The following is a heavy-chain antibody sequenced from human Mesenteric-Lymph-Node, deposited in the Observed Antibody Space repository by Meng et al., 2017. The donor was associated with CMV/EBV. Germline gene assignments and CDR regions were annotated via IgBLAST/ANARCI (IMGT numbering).Heavy chain of an antibody. J-gene: IGHJ1*01. V-gene: IGHV3-11*04. Sequence: GESLKISCAASGFTFSDYYMTWIRQAPGKGLEWVSYISRRGLNTYYADSVKGRFTISRDNSKNSVYLQMNSLRAEDTAVYYCATSTVSREQYFQVWGQGTLVTVSS. CDR2: ISRRGLNT. CDR1: GFTFSDYY. D-gene: IGHD4-17*01. CDR3: ATSTVSREQYFQV.